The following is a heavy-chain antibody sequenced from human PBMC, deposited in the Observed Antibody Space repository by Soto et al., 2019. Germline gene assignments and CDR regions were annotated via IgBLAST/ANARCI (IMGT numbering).Heavy chain of an antibody. CDR3: ARRPATAFYYFDY. CDR2: IYYIGSA. J-gene: IGHJ4*02. V-gene: IGHV4-61*01. CDR1: GGSVSSGFRY. Sequence: SETLSLTCTVSGGSVSSGFRYWSWIRQPPGKGLELILNIYYIGSANYNPSLKSRVTISVDTSKNQFSLKLNSVTAADTAVYYCARRPATAFYYFDYCGQGTLVTVSS. D-gene: IGHD2-21*02.